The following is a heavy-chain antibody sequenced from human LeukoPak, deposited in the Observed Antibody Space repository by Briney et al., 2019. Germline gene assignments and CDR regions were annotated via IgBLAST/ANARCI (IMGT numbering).Heavy chain of an antibody. V-gene: IGHV5-51*01. D-gene: IGHD1-26*01. CDR2: IYPDDSDT. CDR1: GYSFTSYW. CDR3: ARRSGNYYGVDY. Sequence: GESLKISCKVSGYSFTSYWIAWVRQMPGKGLEWMGIIYPDDSDTTYNPSFQGQVTISADKSISTAYLQWSSLKASDTAMYYCARRSGNYYGVDYWGQGTLVTVSS. J-gene: IGHJ4*02.